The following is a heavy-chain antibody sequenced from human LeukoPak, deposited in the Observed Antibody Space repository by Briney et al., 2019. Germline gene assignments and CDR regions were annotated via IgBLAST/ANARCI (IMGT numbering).Heavy chain of an antibody. CDR2: ISPSGGIT. CDR1: GFTFSSHG. Sequence: QSGGSLRLSCGASGFTFSSHGMNWVRQAPGKGLEWVSGISPSGGITYYTDSVKGRFTISRDNSKNTVSLQMNSLRGEDTAVYYCARAPKYGDYADYWGQGTLVTVSS. V-gene: IGHV3-23*01. D-gene: IGHD4-17*01. J-gene: IGHJ4*02. CDR3: ARAPKYGDYADY.